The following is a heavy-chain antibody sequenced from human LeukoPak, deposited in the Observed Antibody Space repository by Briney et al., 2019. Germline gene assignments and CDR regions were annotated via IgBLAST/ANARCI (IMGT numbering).Heavy chain of an antibody. CDR3: ARKESGLAAAATWSDP. Sequence: PSETLSLTCAVYGGSFSGYYWSWIRQPPGKGLEWIGEINHSGSTNYNPSLKSRVTISVDTSKNQFSLKLSSVTAADTAVYYCARKESGLAAAATWSDPWAREPWSPSPQ. CDR1: GGSFSGYY. CDR2: INHSGST. J-gene: IGHJ5*02. D-gene: IGHD6-25*01. V-gene: IGHV4-34*01.